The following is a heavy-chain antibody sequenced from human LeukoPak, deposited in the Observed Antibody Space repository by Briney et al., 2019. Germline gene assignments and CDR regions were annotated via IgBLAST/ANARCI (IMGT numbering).Heavy chain of an antibody. J-gene: IGHJ4*02. V-gene: IGHV4-34*01. Sequence: KASETLSLTCAVYGGSFSGYYWSWIRQPPGKGLEWIGEINHSGSTNYNPSLKSRVTISVDTSKNQFSLKLSSVTAADTAVYYCARDVSSGWSTYSDYWGQGTLVTVSS. CDR1: GGSFSGYY. D-gene: IGHD6-19*01. CDR3: ARDVSSGWSTYSDY. CDR2: INHSGST.